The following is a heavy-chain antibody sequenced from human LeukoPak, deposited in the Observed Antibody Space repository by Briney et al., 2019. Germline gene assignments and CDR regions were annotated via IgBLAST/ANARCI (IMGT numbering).Heavy chain of an antibody. D-gene: IGHD2-2*01. J-gene: IGHJ6*04. V-gene: IGHV1-2*02. CDR2: INPNSGGT. CDR3: AREGGRYCSSTSCYPGMDV. Sequence: ASVKVSCKASGYTFTSYYMHWVRQAPGQGLEWMGWINPNSGGTNYAQKFQGRVTMTRDTSISTAYMELSRLRSDDTAVYYCAREGGRYCSSTSCYPGMDVWGKGTTVTVSS. CDR1: GYTFTSYY.